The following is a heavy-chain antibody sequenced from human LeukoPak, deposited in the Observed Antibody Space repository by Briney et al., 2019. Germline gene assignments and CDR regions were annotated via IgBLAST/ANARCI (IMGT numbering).Heavy chain of an antibody. D-gene: IGHD1-26*01. V-gene: IGHV3-9*01. CDR2: ISWNSGSI. CDR1: GFTFDDYA. J-gene: IGHJ4*02. CDR3: AKDMSLVGATFSFDY. Sequence: GRSLRLSCAASGFTFDDYAMHWVRQAPGKGLEWVSGISWNSGSIGYADSVKGRFTISRDNAKNSLYLQMNSLRAEDTALYYCAKDMSLVGATFSFDYWGQGTLVTVSS.